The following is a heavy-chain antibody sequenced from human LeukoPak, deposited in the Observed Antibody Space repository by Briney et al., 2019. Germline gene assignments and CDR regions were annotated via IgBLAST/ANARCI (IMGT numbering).Heavy chain of an antibody. CDR2: ISGSGGTS. D-gene: IGHD1-26*01. J-gene: IGHJ4*02. V-gene: IGHV3-23*01. CDR3: AKKLVGSYPFDY. Sequence: GGSLRLSCAASGFTFNTYAMSWVRPAPGKGLEWVSVISGSGGTSYYADSVKGRFTISRDNSKNTLYLQMNSLRAEDTAVYYCAKKLVGSYPFDYWGQGTLVTVSS. CDR1: GFTFNTYA.